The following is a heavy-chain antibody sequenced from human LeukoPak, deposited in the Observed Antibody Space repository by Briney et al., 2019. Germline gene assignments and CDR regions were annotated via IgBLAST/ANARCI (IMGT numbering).Heavy chain of an antibody. V-gene: IGHV3-30*18. J-gene: IGHJ4*02. CDR2: ISYDGSNK. CDR3: AKDRSGWLHRGSYHFDY. Sequence: GGSLRLSCAASGFTFSSYGMHWVRQAPGKGLEWVAVISYDGSNKYYADSVKGRFTISRDNSKNTLYLQMNSLRAEDTAVYYCAKDRSGWLHRGSYHFDYWGQGTLVTVSS. CDR1: GFTFSSYG. D-gene: IGHD6-19*01.